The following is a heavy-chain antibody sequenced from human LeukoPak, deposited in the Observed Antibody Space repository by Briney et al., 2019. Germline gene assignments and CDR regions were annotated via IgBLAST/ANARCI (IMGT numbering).Heavy chain of an antibody. V-gene: IGHV3-30-3*01. J-gene: IGHJ4*02. CDR3: ARDRQWLVLWGPSYYFDY. CDR2: ISYDGSNK. D-gene: IGHD6-19*01. Sequence: PGGSLRLSCAASGFTFSSYAMHWVRQAPGKGLEWVAVISYDGSNKYYADSVKGQFTISRDNSKNTLYLQMNSLRAEDTAVYYCARDRQWLVLWGPSYYFDYWGQGTLVTVSS. CDR1: GFTFSSYA.